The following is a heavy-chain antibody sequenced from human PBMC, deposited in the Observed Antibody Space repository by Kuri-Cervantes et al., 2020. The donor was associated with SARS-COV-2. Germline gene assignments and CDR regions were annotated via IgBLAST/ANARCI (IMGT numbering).Heavy chain of an antibody. Sequence: ASVKVSFKAAGYTSTSYGMSRLRQAPGQGREWMGWISAYNGNTNSAQKLQGRVTMTTDTYTSTAYMELRSLRSDDTAVYYCAKYPRCWMTGLGVGYYGSGSPLAFDIWGQGTMVTVSS. J-gene: IGHJ3*02. CDR1: GYTSTSYG. CDR2: ISAYNGNT. CDR3: AKYPRCWMTGLGVGYYGSGSPLAFDI. D-gene: IGHD3-10*01. V-gene: IGHV1-18*01.